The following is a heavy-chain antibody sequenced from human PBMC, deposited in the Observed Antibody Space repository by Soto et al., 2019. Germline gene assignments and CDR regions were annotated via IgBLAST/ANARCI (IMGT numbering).Heavy chain of an antibody. D-gene: IGHD5-18*01. V-gene: IGHV3-33*01. CDR3: ARDGDSYADNRNYYYYGMDV. CDR1: GFTFSSYG. J-gene: IGHJ6*02. Sequence: GGSLRLSCAASGFTFSSYGMHWVRQAPGKGLEWVAVIWYDGSNKYYADSVKGRFTISRDNSKNTLYLQMNSLRAEDTAVYYCARDGDSYADNRNYYYYGMDVWGQGTTVTVSS. CDR2: IWYDGSNK.